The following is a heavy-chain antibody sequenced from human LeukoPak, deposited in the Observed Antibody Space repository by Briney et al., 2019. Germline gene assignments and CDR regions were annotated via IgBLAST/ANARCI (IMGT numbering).Heavy chain of an antibody. J-gene: IGHJ1*01. CDR2: ISPSGGIT. CDR3: AKDDDWGRYKH. D-gene: IGHD3-16*01. Sequence: GGSLRLSCAASGFSFSSYAMSWVRQAPGKGLEWVSGISPSGGITYYTDSVKGRFTISRDNSKNTQSLQMNSLRAEDTAVYYCAKDDDWGRYKHWGQGTLATVSS. V-gene: IGHV3-23*01. CDR1: GFSFSSYA.